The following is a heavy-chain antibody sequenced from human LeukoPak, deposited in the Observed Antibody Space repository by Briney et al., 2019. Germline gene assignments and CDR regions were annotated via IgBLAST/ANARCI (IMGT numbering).Heavy chain of an antibody. J-gene: IGHJ4*02. Sequence: GGSLRLSCAASGFTFSSYGMHWVRQAPGKGLEWVAVIWYGGSNKYYADSVKGRFTISRDNSKNTLYLQMNSLRAEDTAVYYCAKVRLRFFLDYWGQGTLVTVSS. V-gene: IGHV3-30*02. CDR3: AKVRLRFFLDY. CDR1: GFTFSSYG. D-gene: IGHD5-12*01. CDR2: IWYGGSNK.